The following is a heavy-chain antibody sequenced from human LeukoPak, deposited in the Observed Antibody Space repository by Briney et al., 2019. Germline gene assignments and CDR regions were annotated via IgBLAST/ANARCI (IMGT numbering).Heavy chain of an antibody. CDR3: ARSPTSYCSGGSCYYYGMDV. D-gene: IGHD2-15*01. CDR1: GYTFTSYY. V-gene: IGHV1-46*01. J-gene: IGHJ6*02. Sequence: ASVKVSCKASGYTFTSYYMHWVRQAPGQGLEWMGIINPSGGSTSYAQKFQGRVTMTRGTSTSTVYMELSSLRSEDTAVYYCARSPTSYCSGGSCYYYGMDVWGQGTTVTVSS. CDR2: INPSGGST.